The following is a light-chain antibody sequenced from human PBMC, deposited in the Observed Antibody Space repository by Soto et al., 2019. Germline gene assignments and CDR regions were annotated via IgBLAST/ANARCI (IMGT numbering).Light chain of an antibody. Sequence: DIQMTQSPSTLSASVGDRVTITCRASHSISSWLAWYQQKPGKAPKLLIYKASSLERGVPSRFSGCGSGTEFTLTFSSLQPDDFATYPWTFGQGTKVEIK. CDR1: HSISSW. CDR3: T. V-gene: IGKV1-5*03. J-gene: IGKJ1*01. CDR2: KAS.